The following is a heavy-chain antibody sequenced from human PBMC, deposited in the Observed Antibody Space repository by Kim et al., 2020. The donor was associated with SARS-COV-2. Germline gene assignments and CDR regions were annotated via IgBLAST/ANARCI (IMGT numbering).Heavy chain of an antibody. CDR1: GGSISNNF. Sequence: SETLSLTCTVSGGSISNNFWSWIRQPPGRGLEWIGDIYHTGSTNYNSSLKRRLTISLDTSKNQFFMKLSSMTAADTAVYYCARLGIEETGKWSRPGYNWFDPWGPGTLVTVSS. J-gene: IGHJ5*02. CDR3: ARLGIEETGKWSRPGYNWFDP. D-gene: IGHD6-13*01. V-gene: IGHV4-59*08. CDR2: IYHTGST.